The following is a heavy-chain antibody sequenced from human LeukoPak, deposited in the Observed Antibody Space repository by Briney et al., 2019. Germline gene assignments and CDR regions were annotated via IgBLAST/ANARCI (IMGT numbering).Heavy chain of an antibody. Sequence: ASVKVSCKASGYTLSTYTMHWLRQAPGQRPEWMGCIYAGNGNVKYSQNFQARVTITRDTSANTAYLELSSLRSEDTAVYYCAKERSSWSPGRDAFDIWGQGTMVTVSS. CDR2: IYAGNGNV. J-gene: IGHJ3*02. CDR3: AKERSSWSPGRDAFDI. V-gene: IGHV1-3*01. D-gene: IGHD6-13*01. CDR1: GYTLSTYT.